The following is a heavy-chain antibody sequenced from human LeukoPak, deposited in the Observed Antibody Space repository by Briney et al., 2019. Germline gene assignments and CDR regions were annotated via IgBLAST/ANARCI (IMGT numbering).Heavy chain of an antibody. CDR2: IYSDSST. Sequence: GGSLRLSCAASGFTVSSNYMSWVRQAPGKGLEWVSVIYSDSSTYYADSVKGRFTISRDNPKNTLYLQMNSLRPEDTAVYYCASVVITGGCFQHWGQGTLVTVSS. CDR3: ASVVITGGCFQH. J-gene: IGHJ1*01. V-gene: IGHV3-66*02. D-gene: IGHD7-27*01. CDR1: GFTVSSNY.